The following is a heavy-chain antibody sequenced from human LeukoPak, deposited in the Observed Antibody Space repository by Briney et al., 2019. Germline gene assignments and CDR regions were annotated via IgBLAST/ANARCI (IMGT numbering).Heavy chain of an antibody. CDR1: GLTFSSHW. CDR3: ARGYCSSISCRLLDS. V-gene: IGHV3-74*01. CDR2: INNDGSST. Sequence: PGGSLRLSCAASGLTFSSHWMHWVRQAPGKGLVWVSRINNDGSSTNYADSVKGRFTISRDNAKNTLSLQMNSLRAEDTAVYFCARGYCSSISCRLLDSWGQGTLVTVSS. D-gene: IGHD2-2*01. J-gene: IGHJ4*02.